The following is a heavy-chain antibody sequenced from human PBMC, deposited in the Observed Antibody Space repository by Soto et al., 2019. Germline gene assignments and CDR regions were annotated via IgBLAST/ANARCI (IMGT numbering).Heavy chain of an antibody. CDR1: GFTFSSYA. CDR3: AKKYLELWFGELSYYFDY. D-gene: IGHD3-10*01. Sequence: QPGGSLRLSCAASGFTFSSYAMSWVRQAPGKGLEWVSAISGSGGSTYYADSVKGRFTISRDNSKNTLYLQMNSLRAEDTAVYYCAKKYLELWFGELSYYFDYWGQGTLVTVSS. CDR2: ISGSGGST. V-gene: IGHV3-23*01. J-gene: IGHJ4*02.